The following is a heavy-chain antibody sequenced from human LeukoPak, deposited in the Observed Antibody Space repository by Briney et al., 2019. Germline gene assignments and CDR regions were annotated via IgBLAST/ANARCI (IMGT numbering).Heavy chain of an antibody. J-gene: IGHJ4*02. Sequence: ASVKVSCKASGYIFSSYYLHWVRQAAGQGLEGMGIFHPSGGSTSYAQKFQGRVTMTTDTSTTTVYMELSSLRSEDTAVYYCARDPSQIDLRGMDYWGQGTLVTVSS. D-gene: IGHD3-22*01. V-gene: IGHV1-46*01. CDR1: GYIFSSYY. CDR2: FHPSGGST. CDR3: ARDPSQIDLRGMDY.